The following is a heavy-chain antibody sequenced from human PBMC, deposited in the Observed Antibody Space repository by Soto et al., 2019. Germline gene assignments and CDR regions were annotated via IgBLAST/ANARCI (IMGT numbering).Heavy chain of an antibody. D-gene: IGHD3-22*01. V-gene: IGHV1-69*13. J-gene: IGHJ6*02. CDR3: AILERITMIVVVTPTYYYYGMDV. Sequence: SVKVSCKASGGTFSSYAISWVRQAPGQGLEWMGGIIPIFGTANYAQKFQGRVTITADESTSTAYMELSSLRSEDTAVYYCAILERITMIVVVTPTYYYYGMDVWRQGTTVTVSS. CDR2: IIPIFGTA. CDR1: GGTFSSYA.